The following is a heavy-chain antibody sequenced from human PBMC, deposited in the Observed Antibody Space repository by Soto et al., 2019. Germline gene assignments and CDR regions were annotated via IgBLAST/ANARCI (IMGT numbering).Heavy chain of an antibody. CDR2: IATSGSTI. D-gene: IGHD2-21*01. V-gene: IGHV3-48*03. Sequence: PWWSLRLSCAASVFTFSSYEMNWVRQAPGKGLEWVSYIATSGSTIYYADSVKGRFTISRDNAKNSLYLQMNSLRAEDTAVYYCARGNSPVDVYWGQGTLVTVSS. J-gene: IGHJ4*02. CDR1: VFTFSSYE. CDR3: ARGNSPVDVY.